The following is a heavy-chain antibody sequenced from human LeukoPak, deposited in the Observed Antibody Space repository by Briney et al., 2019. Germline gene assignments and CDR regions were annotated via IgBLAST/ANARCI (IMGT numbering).Heavy chain of an antibody. CDR3: ARGLRYYGDYLMYYFDY. CDR1: GGSFNGYY. Sequence: SETLSLTCAVYGGSFNGYYWSWIRQPPGKGLEWIGEITHRANTNYNPSLKSRVTISADITISGDMSKNQFSLKLNSVTAADTAVYYCARGLRYYGDYLMYYFDYWGQGTLVTVSS. CDR2: ITHRANT. J-gene: IGHJ4*02. D-gene: IGHD4-17*01. V-gene: IGHV4-34*01.